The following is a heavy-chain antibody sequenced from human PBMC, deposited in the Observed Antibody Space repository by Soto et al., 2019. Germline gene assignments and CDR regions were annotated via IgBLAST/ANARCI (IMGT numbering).Heavy chain of an antibody. J-gene: IGHJ6*03. CDR3: AKDRGGTYYDFWSGSRHYYYYYMDV. CDR1: GFTFDDYA. D-gene: IGHD3-3*01. CDR2: ISWNSGSI. Sequence: GGSLRLSCAASGFTFDDYAMHWVRQAPGKGLEWVSGISWNSGSIGYADSVKGRFTISRDNAKNSLYLQMNSLRAEDTALYYCAKDRGGTYYDFWSGSRHYYYYYMDVWGKGTTVTVSS. V-gene: IGHV3-9*01.